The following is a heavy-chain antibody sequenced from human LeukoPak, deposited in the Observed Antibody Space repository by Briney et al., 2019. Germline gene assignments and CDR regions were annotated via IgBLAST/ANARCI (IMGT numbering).Heavy chain of an antibody. CDR3: AKFIDYYYYYIDV. CDR2: ISGSGGST. CDR1: GFTFSSYA. Sequence: GGSLRLSCAASGFTFSSYAMSWVRQAPGKGLEWGSAISGSGGSTYYADSVKGRFTISRDNSKNTLYLQMNSLRAEDTAIYYCAKFIDYYYYYIDVWGKGTTVTVSS. J-gene: IGHJ6*03. D-gene: IGHD3-16*02. V-gene: IGHV3-23*01.